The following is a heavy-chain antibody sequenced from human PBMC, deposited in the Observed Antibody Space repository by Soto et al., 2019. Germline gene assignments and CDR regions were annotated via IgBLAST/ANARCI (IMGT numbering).Heavy chain of an antibody. V-gene: IGHV3-21*01. Sequence: EVQLVESGGGPVKPGGSLRLSCAASGFTFNNYNMNWVRQAPGKGLEWVSSISTTGAYIQYADSVKGRFTISRDNAKNSLYLQMNSLRAEDTAVYYCARDSSSWSIWFDPWGQGTLVTVSS. D-gene: IGHD6-13*01. CDR2: ISTTGAYI. CDR3: ARDSSSWSIWFDP. J-gene: IGHJ5*02. CDR1: GFTFNNYN.